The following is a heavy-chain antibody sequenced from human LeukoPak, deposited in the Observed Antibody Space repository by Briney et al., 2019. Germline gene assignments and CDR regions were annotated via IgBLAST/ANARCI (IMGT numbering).Heavy chain of an antibody. D-gene: IGHD3-16*01. Sequence: RGARVLSNGASGFKGRDSWMSGGRNTKGKGLEWVANMNQDGSAKDYVDSVKGRFTISRDNARNSLYLQMSSLRAEDTAVYYCATYTHWVAGDVWGQGTTVTVSS. CDR2: MNQDGSAK. CDR1: GFKGRDSW. CDR3: ATYTHWVAGDV. J-gene: IGHJ6*02. V-gene: IGHV3-7*01.